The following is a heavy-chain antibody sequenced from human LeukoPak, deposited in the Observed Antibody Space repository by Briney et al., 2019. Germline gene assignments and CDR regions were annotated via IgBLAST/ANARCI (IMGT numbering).Heavy chain of an antibody. CDR3: AXFYDSSGYSIFDY. CDR2: IYYSGST. D-gene: IGHD3-22*01. V-gene: IGHV4-59*08. CDR1: GGSISSYY. Sequence: SETLSLTCTVSGGSISSYYWSWIRQPPGKGLEWIGYIYYSGSTNYNPSLKSRVTISVDTSKNQFSLKLSSVTAADTAVYYCAXFYDSSGYSIFDYWGQGTLVTVSS. J-gene: IGHJ4*02.